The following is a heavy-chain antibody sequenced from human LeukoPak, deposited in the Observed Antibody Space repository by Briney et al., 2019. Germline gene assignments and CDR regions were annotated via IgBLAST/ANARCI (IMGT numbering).Heavy chain of an antibody. D-gene: IGHD6-19*01. Sequence: GGSLRPSCAASGFTFSSYGMHWVRQAPGKGLEWVAFIRYDGSNKYYADSVKGRFTISRDNSKNTLYLQMNSLRAEDTAVYYCAKEQWLAPHYFDYWGQGTLVTVSS. CDR1: GFTFSSYG. CDR2: IRYDGSNK. CDR3: AKEQWLAPHYFDY. V-gene: IGHV3-30*02. J-gene: IGHJ4*02.